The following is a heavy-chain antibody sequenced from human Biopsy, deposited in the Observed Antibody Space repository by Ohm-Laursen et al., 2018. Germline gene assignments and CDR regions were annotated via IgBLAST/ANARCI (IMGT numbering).Heavy chain of an antibody. Sequence: TLSLTCTVSGGSISSSTTYYWAWLRQHPGKGLEWIGNIFYSANTYYNPSLKSRVTISVDTSKNQFSLKLSSVTAADTAVYYCARLGSGDYFPTFFDFWGQGALVTVSS. CDR2: IFYSANT. V-gene: IGHV4-31*03. CDR1: GGSISSSTTYY. D-gene: IGHD5-12*01. J-gene: IGHJ4*02. CDR3: ARLGSGDYFPTFFDF.